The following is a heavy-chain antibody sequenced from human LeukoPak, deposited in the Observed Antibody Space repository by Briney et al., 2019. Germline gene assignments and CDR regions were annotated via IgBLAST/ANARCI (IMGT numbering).Heavy chain of an antibody. Sequence: PSETLSLTCTVSGGSISSSSYYWGWIRQPPGKGLEWIGSIYYSGSTYYNPSLKSRVTIPVDTSKNQFSLRLSSVTAADTAVYYCASRGWNYSEFDYWGQGTLVTVSS. CDR3: ASRGWNYSEFDY. V-gene: IGHV4-39*01. CDR1: GGSISSSSYY. J-gene: IGHJ4*02. CDR2: IYYSGST. D-gene: IGHD1-7*01.